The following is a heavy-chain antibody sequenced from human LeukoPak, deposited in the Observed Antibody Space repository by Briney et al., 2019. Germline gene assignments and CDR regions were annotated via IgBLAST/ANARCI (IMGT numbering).Heavy chain of an antibody. V-gene: IGHV4-39*06. CDR1: GGSISSSSYY. CDR3: ARVTYYYDSSGPDY. D-gene: IGHD3-22*01. CDR2: IYYSGST. J-gene: IGHJ4*02. Sequence: PSETLSLTCTVSGGSISSSSYYWGWIRQPPGKGLERIGSIYYSGSTYYNPSLKSRVTISVDTSKNQFPLKLSSVTAADTAVYYCARVTYYYDSSGPDYWGQGTLVTVSS.